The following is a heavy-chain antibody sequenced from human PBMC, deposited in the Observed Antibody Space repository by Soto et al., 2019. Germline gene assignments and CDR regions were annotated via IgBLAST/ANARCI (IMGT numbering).Heavy chain of an antibody. CDR3: AALTGGLAR. Sequence: ESGGGLVKPGGSLRLSCAASGSTFSAYYMTWIRQGTGEGLQWISYISSSGSTIYYADSVKGRFTISRDNAKNSLYLQMNSLRAEDTAVYYCAALTGGLARWGQGTLVTVSS. CDR2: ISSSGSTI. J-gene: IGHJ4*02. V-gene: IGHV3-11*01. CDR1: GSTFSAYY. D-gene: IGHD7-27*01.